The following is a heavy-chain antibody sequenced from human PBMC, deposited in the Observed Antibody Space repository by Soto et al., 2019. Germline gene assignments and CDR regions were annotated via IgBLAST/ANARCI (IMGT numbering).Heavy chain of an antibody. J-gene: IGHJ5*02. D-gene: IGHD2-15*01. Sequence: GGSLRLSCAASGFTFSSYAMHWVRQAPGKGLEWVAVISYDGSNKYYADSVKGRFTISRDNSKNTLYLQMNSLRAEDTAVYYCARGPGYCSGGSCRNWFDPWGQGTLVTVSS. CDR2: ISYDGSNK. CDR3: ARGPGYCSGGSCRNWFDP. CDR1: GFTFSSYA. V-gene: IGHV3-30-3*01.